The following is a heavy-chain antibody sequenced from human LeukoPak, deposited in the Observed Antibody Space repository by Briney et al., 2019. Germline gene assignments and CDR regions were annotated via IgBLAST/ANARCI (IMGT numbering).Heavy chain of an antibody. CDR2: IYSSGST. V-gene: IGHV4-39*07. D-gene: IGHD3-22*01. J-gene: IGHJ1*01. CDR3: ATQSSGYPEYFQY. CDR1: GGSISSSSYY. Sequence: SETLSLTCTVSGGSISSSSYYWGWIRQPPGKGLEWIGSIYSSGSTYYKSSLKSRVTISVDTSKNQFSLKLSSVTAADTAMYYCATQSSGYPEYFQYWGQGTLVPVSS.